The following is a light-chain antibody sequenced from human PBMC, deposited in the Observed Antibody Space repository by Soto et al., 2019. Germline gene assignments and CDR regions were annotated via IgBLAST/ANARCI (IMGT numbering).Light chain of an antibody. CDR2: GAS. CDR3: QQYNSWPLT. J-gene: IGKJ4*01. V-gene: IGKV3D-15*01. Sequence: EIVMTQSPATLSVSPGERVTLSCRASQSIRSNLAWYQQQPGQTPRLLIYGASTRATDIPARFSGSGSGTEFTRTVSSLQSEDFAVYFCQQYNSWPLTVSGGTQVEIK. CDR1: QSIRSN.